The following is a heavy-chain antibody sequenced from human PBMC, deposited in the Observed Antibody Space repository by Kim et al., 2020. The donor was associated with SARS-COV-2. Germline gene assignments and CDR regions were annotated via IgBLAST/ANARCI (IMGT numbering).Heavy chain of an antibody. CDR3: AGGRDVDSGRSGGMDV. V-gene: IGHV4-34*01. CDR2: INHSGST. CDR1: GGSFNDYY. Sequence: SETLSLICAVYGGSFNDYYWSWIRQPPGKGLEWIGEINHSGSTNYNPSLKSRVTISVDTSKNQFSLQLSSVTAADTAVYYCAGGRDVDSGRSGGMDVWG. J-gene: IGHJ6*02. D-gene: IGHD3-10*01.